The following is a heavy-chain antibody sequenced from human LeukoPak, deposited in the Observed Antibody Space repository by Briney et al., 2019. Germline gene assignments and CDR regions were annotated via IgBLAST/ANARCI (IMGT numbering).Heavy chain of an antibody. CDR2: IKSKTDGGTT. V-gene: IGHV3-15*01. J-gene: IGHJ4*02. CDR3: TTVIDPYDFWSGYLY. Sequence: PGGSLRLSCAASGFTFSNAWMSWVRQAPGKGLEWVGRIKSKTDGGTTDYAAPVKGRFTISRDDSKNTLYLQMNSLKTKDTAVYYCTTVIDPYDFWSGYLYWGQGTLVTVSS. CDR1: GFTFSNAW. D-gene: IGHD3-3*01.